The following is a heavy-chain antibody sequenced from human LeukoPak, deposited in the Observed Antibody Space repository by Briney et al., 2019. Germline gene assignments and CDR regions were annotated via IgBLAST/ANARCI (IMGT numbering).Heavy chain of an antibody. CDR1: GFTSTNFA. CDR2: IIVGSGAT. Sequence: SVTVSCTASGFTSTNFAVQWVRQARGQRLEWIGWIIVGSGATKCAQDFQERVTITRDLSTSTLYMELRSLTSEDTAVYYCAADLSNPRMGASYLDSWGQGTLVTVSS. CDR3: AADLSNPRMGASYLDS. J-gene: IGHJ4*02. D-gene: IGHD3-16*01. V-gene: IGHV1-58*01.